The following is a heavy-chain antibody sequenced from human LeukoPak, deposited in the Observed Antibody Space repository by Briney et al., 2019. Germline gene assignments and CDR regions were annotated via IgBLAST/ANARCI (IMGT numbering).Heavy chain of an antibody. J-gene: IGHJ5*02. CDR3: AVALGYCSSTSCHDFFDP. CDR2: IYHSGST. D-gene: IGHD2-2*01. Sequence: PSETLSLTCTVSGYSISSGYYWGWIRQPSGKGLEWIGSIYHSGSTYYNPSLKSRVTISVDTSKNQFSLKLSSVTAADTAVYYCAVALGYCSSTSCHDFFDPWGQGTLVTVSS. V-gene: IGHV4-38-2*02. CDR1: GYSISSGYY.